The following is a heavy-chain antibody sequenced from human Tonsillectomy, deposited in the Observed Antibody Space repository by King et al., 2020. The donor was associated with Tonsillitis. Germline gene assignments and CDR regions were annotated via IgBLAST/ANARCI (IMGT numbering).Heavy chain of an antibody. J-gene: IGHJ4*02. CDR1: GGSISNYY. Sequence: QLQESGPGLVKPSETLSLTCTVSGGSISNYYWSWIRQPPGKGLEWIGYFYYSGSTNYNPSLKSRVTMSVDTSKNQLSLKLSSVTAADTATYYCARLWLGESPYFDYWGQGTLVIVSS. CDR3: ARLWLGESPYFDY. CDR2: FYYSGST. D-gene: IGHD3-10*01. V-gene: IGHV4-59*08.